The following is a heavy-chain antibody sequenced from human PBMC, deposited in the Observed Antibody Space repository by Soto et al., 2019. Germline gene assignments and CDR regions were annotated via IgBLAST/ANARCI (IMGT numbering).Heavy chain of an antibody. J-gene: IGHJ3*02. Sequence: QVQLQESGPGLVKPSQTLSLTCTVSGGSISSGGYYWSWIRQHPGKGLEWIGYIYYSGSTYYNPSLQSRVTISVDTSKNQFSLKLSSVTAADTAVYYCARGIKCYGGNSYAFDIWGQGTMVTVSS. D-gene: IGHD2-15*01. CDR1: GGSISSGGYY. CDR2: IYYSGST. CDR3: ARGIKCYGGNSYAFDI. V-gene: IGHV4-31*03.